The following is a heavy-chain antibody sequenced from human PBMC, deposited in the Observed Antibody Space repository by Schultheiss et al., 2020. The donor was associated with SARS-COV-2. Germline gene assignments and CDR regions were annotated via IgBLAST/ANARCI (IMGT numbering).Heavy chain of an antibody. Sequence: SETLSLTCTVSGGSISSYYWSWIRQPPGKGLEWIGYIFYSGSTNYNPSLKSRVTISVDTSKNQFSLKLSSVTAADTAVYYCAKDLPVKWLGLDSWGRGTLVTVSS. CDR1: GGSISSYY. CDR2: IFYSGST. D-gene: IGHD5-12*01. CDR3: AKDLPVKWLGLDS. V-gene: IGHV4-59*12. J-gene: IGHJ4*02.